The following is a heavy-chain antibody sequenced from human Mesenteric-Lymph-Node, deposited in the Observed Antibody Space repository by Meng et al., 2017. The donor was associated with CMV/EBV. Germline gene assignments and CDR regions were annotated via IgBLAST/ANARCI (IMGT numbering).Heavy chain of an antibody. CDR1: GGAVSNSGDY. D-gene: IGHD2-21*01. CDR3: ARAICGGDCFSWMYYFDF. J-gene: IGHJ4*02. V-gene: IGHV4-39*07. CDR2: IYYSGST. Sequence: GSLRLSCTVSGGAVSNSGDYWGWIRQPPGKGLECIGIIYYSGSTYYNPSLKSRVTIPVDTPKNQFSLKLTSVTAADTAVYYCARAICGGDCFSWMYYFDFWGQGTLVTVSS.